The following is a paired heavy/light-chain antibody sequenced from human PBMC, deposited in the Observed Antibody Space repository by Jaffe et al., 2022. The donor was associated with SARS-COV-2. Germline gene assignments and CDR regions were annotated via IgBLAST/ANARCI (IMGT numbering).Light chain of an antibody. CDR1: SHDVGLYKY. Sequence: QSALIQPASVSGSPGQSITISCTGTSHDVGLYKYVAWIQHHPGRAPKLMIYDVNNRPSGVSNRFSGSKSGNTASLTISGLQADDEADYYCTSFTNIGTYVFGIGTKVTVL. CDR3: TSFTNIGTYV. CDR2: DVN. V-gene: IGLV2-14*03. J-gene: IGLJ1*01.
Heavy chain of an antibody. D-gene: IGHD1-20*01. V-gene: IGHV4-59*01. CDR3: ARAITGTSAYDI. J-gene: IGHJ3*02. CDR2: VSYTGDT. CDR1: NGSISNYH. Sequence: QVQLQESGPGLVRPSETLSLTCAISNGSISNYHWAWIRQPPGRGLEWIGYVSYTGDTSYNPSLKSRVTISIGTSRNQFSLKLTSVTAADTAVYFCARAITGTSAYDIWGQGTMVTVS.